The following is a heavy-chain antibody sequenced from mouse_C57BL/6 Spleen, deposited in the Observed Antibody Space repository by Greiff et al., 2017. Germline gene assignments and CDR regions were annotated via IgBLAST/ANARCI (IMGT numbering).Heavy chain of an antibody. J-gene: IGHJ2*01. V-gene: IGHV1-55*01. CDR2: IYPGRGST. CDR3: ANGYYYGSSPHYFGY. D-gene: IGHD1-1*01. Sequence: VQLQQPGAELVKPGASVKMSCKASGYTFTSYWITWVKQRPGQGLEWIGDIYPGRGSTNYNEKFKSKATLTVDTSSSTAYMQLSSLTSEDSAVYYCANGYYYGSSPHYFGYQGQSTTLTVSS. CDR1: GYTFTSYW.